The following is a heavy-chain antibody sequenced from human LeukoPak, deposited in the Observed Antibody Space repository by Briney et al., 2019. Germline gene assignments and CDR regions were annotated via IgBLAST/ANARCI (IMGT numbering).Heavy chain of an antibody. D-gene: IGHD2/OR15-2a*01. Sequence: GGSLRLSCEASEFIFSNYWMSWVRQAPGRGLEWVANIKEDGGDKYYVDSVKGRFTISRDNDKRSLYLQMSSLRAEDTAVYYCARDTFRGDLDYWGQGTLVTVSS. CDR1: EFIFSNYW. V-gene: IGHV3-7*01. J-gene: IGHJ4*02. CDR3: ARDTFRGDLDY. CDR2: IKEDGGDK.